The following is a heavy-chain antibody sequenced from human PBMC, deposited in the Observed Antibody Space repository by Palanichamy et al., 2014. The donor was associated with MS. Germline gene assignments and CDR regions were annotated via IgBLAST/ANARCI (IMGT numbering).Heavy chain of an antibody. J-gene: IGHJ4*02. CDR2: ITGGGGDI. CDR1: GFPFSGFE. V-gene: IGHV3-48*03. CDR3: APGGLRYFDY. D-gene: IGHD3-10*01. Sequence: EVSGGGGLGGLVQPGGSLRLSCVASGFPFSGFEINWVRQAPGKGLEWVAYITGGGGDIKYADSVKGRFTISRDNAKNSLYLQMNSLRADDTAVYYCAPGGLRYFDYWGQGTLVTVSS.